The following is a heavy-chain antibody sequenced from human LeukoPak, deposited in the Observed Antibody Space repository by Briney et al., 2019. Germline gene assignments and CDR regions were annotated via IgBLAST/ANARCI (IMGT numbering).Heavy chain of an antibody. Sequence: GGSLRLSCAASGFIFDDYGMSWVRQAPGKGLEWVSGINWNGGSTGYGDSVEGRFTISRDNAKNSLYLQMNGLRAEDTALYYCERDLKALATVQPPEFDFRGQGTLVTVSS. J-gene: IGHJ4*01. CDR1: GFIFDDYG. D-gene: IGHD1-14*01. V-gene: IGHV3-20*04. CDR2: INWNGGST. CDR3: ERDLKALATVQPPEFDF.